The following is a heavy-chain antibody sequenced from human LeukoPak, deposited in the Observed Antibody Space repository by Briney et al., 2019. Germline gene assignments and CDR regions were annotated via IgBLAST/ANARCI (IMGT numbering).Heavy chain of an antibody. J-gene: IGHJ3*02. CDR2: IIPIFGTA. CDR3: ARVVEMATVRGAFDI. Sequence: SVKVSCKASGGTFSSYAISWVRQAPGQGLEWMGRIIPIFGTANYAQKFQGRVTITTDESTSTAYMELSSLRSEDTAVYYCARVVEMATVRGAFDIWGQGTMVTVSS. V-gene: IGHV1-69*05. D-gene: IGHD5-24*01. CDR1: GGTFSSYA.